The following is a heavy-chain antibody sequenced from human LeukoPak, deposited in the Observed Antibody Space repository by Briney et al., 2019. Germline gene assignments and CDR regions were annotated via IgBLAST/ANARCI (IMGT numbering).Heavy chain of an antibody. J-gene: IGHJ5*02. CDR2: LYYSGST. CDR3: ARGGT. CDR1: GGSISSSSYY. V-gene: IGHV4-39*07. Sequence: PSETLSLTCTVSGGSISSSSYYWGWIRQPPGKGLEWIGNLYYSGSTYYNPSLKSRVTISVDTSKNQFSLKLSSVTAADTAVYYCARGGTWGQGTLVTVSS.